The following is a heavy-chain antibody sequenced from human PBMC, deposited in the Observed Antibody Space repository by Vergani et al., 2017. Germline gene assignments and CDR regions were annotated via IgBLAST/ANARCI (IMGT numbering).Heavy chain of an antibody. CDR1: GFTLSSHA. Sequence: QVQLAESGGGVVQPGRSLRLSCAGSGFTLSSHAMHWVRQAPGEGLEWVAFIWYDGSKEYYADSVKGRFTISRDNSKNTLYLQMNNLRAADTAVYYCARSGYCAHGVCYMTYYYYMDVWGKGTAVTVSS. V-gene: IGHV3-33*01. J-gene: IGHJ6*03. D-gene: IGHD2-8*01. CDR3: ARSGYCAHGVCYMTYYYYMDV. CDR2: IWYDGSKE.